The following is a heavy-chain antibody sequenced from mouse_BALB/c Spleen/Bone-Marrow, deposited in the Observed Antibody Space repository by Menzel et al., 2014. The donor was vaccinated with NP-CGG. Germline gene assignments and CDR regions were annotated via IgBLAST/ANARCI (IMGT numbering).Heavy chain of an antibody. CDR2: IVPSSGYT. CDR1: GYTFTTYT. D-gene: IGHD4-1*01. V-gene: IGHV1-4*02. Sequence: QVQLQQSGAEPARPGASVKMSCKASGYTFTTYTIQWVKRRPGQGLEWIGYIVPSSGYTDYNQKFKDKTSLTADKSSNTAYIQLSSLTSADSAVYYCAREARTGAWFAYWGQGTLVTVSA. CDR3: AREARTGAWFAY. J-gene: IGHJ3*01.